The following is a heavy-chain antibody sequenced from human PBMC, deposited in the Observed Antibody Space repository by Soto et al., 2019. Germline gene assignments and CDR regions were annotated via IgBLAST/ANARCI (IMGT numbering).Heavy chain of an antibody. CDR1: GGTFSSYT. Sequence: SVKVSCKASGGTFSSYTISWVRQAPGQGLEWMGRIIPILGIANYAQKFQGRVTITADKSTSTAYMELSSLRSEDTAVYYCARGATVTANRYFDYWGQGTLVTVSS. CDR2: IIPILGIA. D-gene: IGHD4-17*01. J-gene: IGHJ4*02. V-gene: IGHV1-69*02. CDR3: ARGATVTANRYFDY.